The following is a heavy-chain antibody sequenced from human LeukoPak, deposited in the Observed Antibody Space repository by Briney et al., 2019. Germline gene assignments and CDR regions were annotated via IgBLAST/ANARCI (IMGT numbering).Heavy chain of an antibody. CDR3: ARDPTPYYYDSSGSPGAFDI. CDR1: GFAVSSNY. J-gene: IGHJ3*02. Sequence: GGSLRLSCAASGFAVSSNYMSWVRQAPGKGLEWVSVIYSGGSTYYADSVKGRFTISRDNSKNTLYLQMNSLRAEDTAVCYCARDPTPYYYDSSGSPGAFDIWGQGTMVTVSS. CDR2: IYSGGST. V-gene: IGHV3-66*01. D-gene: IGHD3-22*01.